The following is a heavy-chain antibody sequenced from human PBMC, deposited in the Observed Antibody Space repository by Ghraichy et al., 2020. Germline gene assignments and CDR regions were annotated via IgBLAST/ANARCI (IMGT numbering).Heavy chain of an antibody. V-gene: IGHV3-48*02. CDR3: ARAIYYDSSGYWFDS. CDR2: ISSSSSTI. J-gene: IGHJ5*01. Sequence: GESLNISCAASGFTFSSYSMNWVRQAPGKGLEWVSYISSSSSTIYYADSVKGRFTISRDNAKNSLYLQMNSLRDEDTAVYYCARAIYYDSSGYWFDSWGQGTLVTVSS. D-gene: IGHD3-22*01. CDR1: GFTFSSYS.